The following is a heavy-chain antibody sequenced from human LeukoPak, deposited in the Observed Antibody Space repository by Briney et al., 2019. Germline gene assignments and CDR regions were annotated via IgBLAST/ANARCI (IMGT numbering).Heavy chain of an antibody. CDR1: GDSISSGGYY. CDR3: ARVDGPFDI. D-gene: IGHD5-24*01. CDR2: IYHTGST. V-gene: IGHV4-30-4*08. Sequence: SETLSLTCTVSGDSISSGGYYWSWIRQPPGKGLEWIAYIYHTGSTYYNPSLRSRVIISVDTSKNQFSLKLSSMTAADMAVYYCARVDGPFDISGQGTMVTVSS. J-gene: IGHJ3*02.